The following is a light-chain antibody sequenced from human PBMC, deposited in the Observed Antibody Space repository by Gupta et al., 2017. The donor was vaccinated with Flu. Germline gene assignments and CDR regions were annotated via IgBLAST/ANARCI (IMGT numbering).Light chain of an antibody. CDR1: QSVNSN. V-gene: IGKV3-15*01. Sequence: EIVMTQSPPHLSVSPGERATLPCRASQSVNSNLAWYQQKPGQAPRLLIYGASTRATSIPARFSGSGSGTDFTLTISSLQSEDFAVYYCQQYNSWPPATFGQGTKVEIK. CDR2: GAS. J-gene: IGKJ1*01. CDR3: QQYNSWPPAT.